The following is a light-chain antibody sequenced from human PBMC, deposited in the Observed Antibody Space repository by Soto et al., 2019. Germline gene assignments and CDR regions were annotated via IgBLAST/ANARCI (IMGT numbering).Light chain of an antibody. Sequence: DLQMTQSPSSLSASVGDRVTITCRASQTISSYLNWYQQKPGRAPKLLIYATSNLQSGVPSRFSGTQAGTDFTLTISSLQPEDSATYYCQQSYIGSWTFGQGTKVEI. J-gene: IGKJ1*01. CDR3: QQSYIGSWT. CDR2: ATS. CDR1: QTISSY. V-gene: IGKV1-39*01.